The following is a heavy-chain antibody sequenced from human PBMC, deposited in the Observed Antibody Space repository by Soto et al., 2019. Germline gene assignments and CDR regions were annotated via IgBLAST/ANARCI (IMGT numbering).Heavy chain of an antibody. Sequence: SETLSLTCVVSGGSLSDYFWSWIRQPPGMALEWIGEINHLGSINYNPSLKSRDTMSVDTSKNQFSLTINSVTAADTATYYCARGGISHWAYFYYMDVWDRGATVTVSS. CDR3: ARGGISHWAYFYYMDV. CDR1: GGSLSDYF. CDR2: INHLGSI. V-gene: IGHV4-34*01. J-gene: IGHJ6*03. D-gene: IGHD2-21*01.